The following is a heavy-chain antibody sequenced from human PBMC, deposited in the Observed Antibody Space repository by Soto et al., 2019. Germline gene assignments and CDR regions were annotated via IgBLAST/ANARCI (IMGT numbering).Heavy chain of an antibody. D-gene: IGHD3-22*01. CDR1: GFTLSSSS. CDR2: IVAGSGNT. CDR3: AADTYYYDSSNYYSFDH. V-gene: IGHV1-58*01. J-gene: IGHJ4*02. Sequence: SVKVSCKTSGFTLSSSSVQWVRQTRGQRLEWIGWIVAGSGNTHYAQRVQERVTLTRDMSTSTAYWELSSLRSEDTAVYYCAADTYYYDSSNYYSFDHWGQGTLVTVSS.